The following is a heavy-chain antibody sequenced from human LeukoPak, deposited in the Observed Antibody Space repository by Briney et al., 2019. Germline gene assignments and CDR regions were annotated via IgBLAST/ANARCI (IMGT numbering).Heavy chain of an antibody. Sequence: GGSLRLSCAATGFTFTNYAMTWVRQAPGKGLEWVAATVGIGPDTYHADSVKGRFTISRDNSKNILYLQMNSLRVEDTAVYYCTKASAARCIGVFCYPFDHWGQGTLVTVSS. CDR3: TKASAARCIGVFCYPFDH. CDR1: GFTFTNYA. V-gene: IGHV3-23*01. CDR2: TVGIGPDT. J-gene: IGHJ4*02. D-gene: IGHD2-15*01.